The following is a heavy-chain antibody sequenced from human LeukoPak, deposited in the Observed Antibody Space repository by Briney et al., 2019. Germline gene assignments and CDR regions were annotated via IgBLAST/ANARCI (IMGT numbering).Heavy chain of an antibody. Sequence: GGSLRLSCAASGFTLSSYSMSWVRQPPGKGLVWVSRINSDGSSTSYADSVKGRFTISRDNAKNTLYLQMNSLRAEDTAVYYCARGIYYSIAAAAPDYWGQGTLVTVSS. CDR1: GFTLSSYS. D-gene: IGHD6-13*01. CDR3: ARGIYYSIAAAAPDY. V-gene: IGHV3-74*01. J-gene: IGHJ4*02. CDR2: INSDGSST.